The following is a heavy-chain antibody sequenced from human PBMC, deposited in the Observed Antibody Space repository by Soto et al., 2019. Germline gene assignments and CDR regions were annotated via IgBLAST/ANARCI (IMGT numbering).Heavy chain of an antibody. Sequence: SETLSLTCTVSGGSISSSSYYWGWIRQPPGKGLEWIGSIYYSGSTYYNPSLKSRVTISVDTSKNQFSLKLSSVTAADTAVYYCARGHSSSWPEGNWFDPWGQGTLVTVSS. CDR2: IYYSGST. D-gene: IGHD6-13*01. J-gene: IGHJ5*02. V-gene: IGHV4-39*07. CDR1: GGSISSSSYY. CDR3: ARGHSSSWPEGNWFDP.